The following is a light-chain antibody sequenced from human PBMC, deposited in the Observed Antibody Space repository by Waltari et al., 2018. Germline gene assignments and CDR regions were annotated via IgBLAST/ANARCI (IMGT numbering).Light chain of an antibody. Sequence: CRASQSVSSNLAWYQQKPGQAPGLLSYGASTRATGIPARFSGSGSGTEFTLTISSLQSEDFAVYYCQQYNNWPPWTFGQGTKVEIK. CDR2: GAS. V-gene: IGKV3-15*01. J-gene: IGKJ1*01. CDR1: QSVSSN. CDR3: QQYNNWPPWT.